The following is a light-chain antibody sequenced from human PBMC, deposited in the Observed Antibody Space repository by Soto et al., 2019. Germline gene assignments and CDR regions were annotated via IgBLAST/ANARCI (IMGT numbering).Light chain of an antibody. CDR2: GAS. V-gene: IGKV3-20*01. CDR1: LSVSSNY. CDR3: QQYGGSPPIT. J-gene: IGKJ3*01. Sequence: EIVLTQSPGTLSLSPGERATLSCRASLSVSSNYLAWYQQKPGQAPRLLIYGASSRATGIPYRLSGSGSGTDFHLTTSRLEPHDFALYYCQQYGGSPPITFGPGTKVDIK.